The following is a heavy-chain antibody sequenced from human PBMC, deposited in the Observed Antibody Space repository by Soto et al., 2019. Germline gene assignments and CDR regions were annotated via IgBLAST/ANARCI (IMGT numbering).Heavy chain of an antibody. CDR2: IVVGSGNT. Sequence: SVKVSCKASGFTFTSSAMQWVRQARGQRLEWIGWIVVGSGNTNYAQKFQERVTITRDMSTSTAYTELSSLRSEDTAVYYCAANGALGGDPASYFDYWGQGTLVTVSS. CDR1: GFTFTSSA. J-gene: IGHJ4*02. V-gene: IGHV1-58*02. D-gene: IGHD3-10*01. CDR3: AANGALGGDPASYFDY.